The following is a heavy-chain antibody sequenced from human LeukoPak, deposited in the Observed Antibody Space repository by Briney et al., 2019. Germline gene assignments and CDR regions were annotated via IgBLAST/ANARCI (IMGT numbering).Heavy chain of an antibody. CDR1: GVSISSNH. V-gene: IGHV4-59*01. D-gene: IGHD1-1*01. CDR3: AAQLID. CDR2: IYSSGST. J-gene: IGHJ4*02. Sequence: SETLSLTCTVSGVSISSNHWTWIRQPPGKGLEWIGYIYSSGSTNYNSSLKSRVTISVDTSKNQFSLKLTSVTAADTAVYYCAAQLIDWGQGTLVTVSS.